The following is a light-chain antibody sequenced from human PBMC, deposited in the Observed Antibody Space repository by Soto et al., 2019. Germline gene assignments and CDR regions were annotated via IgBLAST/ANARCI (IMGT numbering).Light chain of an antibody. CDR1: SSNIGSNT. CDR3: AGWDDSLDGRV. Sequence: QSVLTQPPSASGTPGQRVTISCSGSSSNIGSNTVNWYQQLPGTAPKLLIYGQNQRPPGVPDRFSCSKSGTSASLAISGLQSEDEADYYCAGWDDSLDGRVFGGGTKLTVL. CDR2: GQN. V-gene: IGLV1-44*01. J-gene: IGLJ2*01.